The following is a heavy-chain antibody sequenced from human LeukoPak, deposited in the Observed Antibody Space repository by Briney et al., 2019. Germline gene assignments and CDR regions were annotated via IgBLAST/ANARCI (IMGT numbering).Heavy chain of an antibody. CDR3: ARPSRSISTAGAFDI. CDR2: IYYTGST. J-gene: IGHJ3*02. Sequence: SEPLSLTCTVSGGSITNYFWSWIRQPPGKGLEWIGYIYYTGSTNYNPSLKSRVTISVGTSKNQFSLKLSSVTAADTAVYYCARPSRSISTAGAFDIWGQGTMVTVSS. CDR1: GGSITNYF. V-gene: IGHV4-59*01. D-gene: IGHD3-10*01.